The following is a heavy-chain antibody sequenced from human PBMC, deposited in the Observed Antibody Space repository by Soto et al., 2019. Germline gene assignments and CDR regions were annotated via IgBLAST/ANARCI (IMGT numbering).Heavy chain of an antibody. D-gene: IGHD2-2*01. J-gene: IGHJ4*02. CDR1: GFTFSSYT. Sequence: GGSLRLSCAASGFTFSSYTMSRVSQAPGKGLEWVSAISGSGGRTYYADSVKGRFTISRDNSKNTLYLQMNSLRAEDTAVYYCAKAGGGYCSSTSCPLDYWGQGTLVTVSS. V-gene: IGHV3-23*01. CDR2: ISGSGGRT. CDR3: AKAGGGYCSSTSCPLDY.